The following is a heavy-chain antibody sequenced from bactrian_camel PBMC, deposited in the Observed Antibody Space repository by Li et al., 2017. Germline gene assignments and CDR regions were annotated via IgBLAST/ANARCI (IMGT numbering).Heavy chain of an antibody. J-gene: IGHJ6*01. CDR1: GFTFSRYW. Sequence: VQLVESGGGLVQPGGSLRLSCAASGFTFSRYWMYWVRQAPAKGLEWVSGVASNGGSTEYADSIVGRFTISRDNAKDTLYLQLNSLMPKGTAVYYCATSGLRKSGCSGLDCYLDFGFWGQGTQVTVS. CDR3: ATSGLRKSGCSGLDCYLDFGF. CDR2: VASNGGST. D-gene: IGHD3*01. V-gene: IGHV3S26*01.